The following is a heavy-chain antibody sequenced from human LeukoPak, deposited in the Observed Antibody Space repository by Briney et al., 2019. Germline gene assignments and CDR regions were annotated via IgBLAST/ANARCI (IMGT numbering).Heavy chain of an antibody. CDR2: ISGSGGSI. D-gene: IGHD3-22*01. V-gene: IGHV3-23*01. CDR3: AKGHQDYYDSSGYFFFDH. J-gene: IGHJ4*02. Sequence: GGSLRLSCAASGFTFSSYAMSWVRQAPGKGLEWVSGISGSGGSIYYADSVKGRFTISRDNSKNTLYLQMNSLRAEDTAVYYCAKGHQDYYDSSGYFFFDHWGQGTLVTVSS. CDR1: GFTFSSYA.